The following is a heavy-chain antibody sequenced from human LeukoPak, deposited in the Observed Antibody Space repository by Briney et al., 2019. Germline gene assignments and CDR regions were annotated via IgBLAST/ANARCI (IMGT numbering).Heavy chain of an antibody. CDR1: GYTFTGYY. CDR3: ARDGSSGWYSDY. D-gene: IGHD6-19*01. V-gene: IGHV1-2*04. Sequence: EASVKVSCKASGYTFTGYYMHWVRQAPGQGLEWMGWINPNSGGTNYAQKFQGWVTMTRDTSISTAYMELSRLRSDDTAVYYCARDGSSGWYSDYWGQGTLVTVSS. J-gene: IGHJ4*02. CDR2: INPNSGGT.